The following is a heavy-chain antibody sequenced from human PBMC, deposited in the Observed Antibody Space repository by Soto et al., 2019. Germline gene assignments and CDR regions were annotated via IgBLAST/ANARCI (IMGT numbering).Heavy chain of an antibody. D-gene: IGHD4-17*01. CDR1: GYSFTSYA. CDR2: INAGNGNT. CDR3: ARRRKDYGDYYYGMDV. V-gene: IGHV1-3*01. J-gene: IGHJ6*02. Sequence: GASVKVSCKASGYSFTSYAMHWVRQAPGQRLEWMGWINAGNGNTKYSQKFQGRVTITRDTSASTAYMELSSLRSEDTAVYYCARRRKDYGDYYYGMDVWGQGTTVTVSS.